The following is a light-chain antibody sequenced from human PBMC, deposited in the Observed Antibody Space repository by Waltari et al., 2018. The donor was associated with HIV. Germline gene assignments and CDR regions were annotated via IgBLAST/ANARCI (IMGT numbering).Light chain of an antibody. CDR3: AAWDDTLNVYV. CDR2: NDD. J-gene: IGLJ1*01. CDR1: GSNSRSNF. V-gene: IGLV1-44*01. Sequence: QSVLTQPPSVSGAPGQRVTITCSGSGSNSRSNFLNCYQQLPVTAPRVLIYNDDQRPSGLPARFSGFKSGTTASLAISGLQSEDEAEYYCAAWDDTLNVYVFGSGTKVTVL.